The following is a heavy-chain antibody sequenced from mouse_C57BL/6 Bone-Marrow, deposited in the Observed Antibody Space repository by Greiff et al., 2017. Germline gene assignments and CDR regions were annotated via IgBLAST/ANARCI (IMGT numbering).Heavy chain of an antibody. CDR3: TREEGWAWFAY. D-gene: IGHD3-3*01. V-gene: IGHV1-5*01. CDR2: IYPGNSDP. J-gene: IGHJ3*01. CDR1: GYTFTSYW. Sequence: EVQLQQSGTVLARPGASVKMSCKTSGYTFTSYWMNWVKQRPGPGLEWIGAIYPGNSDPSYNQKFKGTAKLTAVTSASTAYMELSSLTKEDSAVYYCTREEGWAWFAYWGQGTLVTVSA.